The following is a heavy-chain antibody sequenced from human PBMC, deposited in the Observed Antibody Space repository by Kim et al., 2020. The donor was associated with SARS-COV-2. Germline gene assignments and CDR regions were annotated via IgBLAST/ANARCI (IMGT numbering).Heavy chain of an antibody. J-gene: IGHJ4*02. Sequence: NYAQKLQGRVTMTTDTSTSTAYRELRSLRSDDTAVYYCAREQGDFPLPDYWGQGTLVTVSS. D-gene: IGHD1-26*01. CDR3: AREQGDFPLPDY. V-gene: IGHV1-18*01.